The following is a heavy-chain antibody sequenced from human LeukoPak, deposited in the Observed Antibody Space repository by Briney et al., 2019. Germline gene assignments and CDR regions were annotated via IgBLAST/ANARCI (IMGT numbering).Heavy chain of an antibody. CDR3: ARTSDLPFGVARYYYYYMDV. D-gene: IGHD3-3*01. CDR2: INPNSGGT. Sequence: GASVKVSCKASGYTFIGYYMHWVRQAPGQGLEWMGWINPNSGGTNYAQKFQGRVTITADESTSTAYMELSSLRSEDTAVYYCARTSDLPFGVARYYYYYMDVWGKGTTVTVSS. J-gene: IGHJ6*03. CDR1: GYTFIGYY. V-gene: IGHV1-2*02.